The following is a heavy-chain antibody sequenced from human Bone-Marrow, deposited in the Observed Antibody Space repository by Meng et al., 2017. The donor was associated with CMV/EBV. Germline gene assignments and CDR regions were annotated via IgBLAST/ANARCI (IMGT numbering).Heavy chain of an antibody. J-gene: IGHJ6*02. CDR1: GGTFSSYA. CDR3: ARPEDDFWSGYGRNYYYYGMDV. Sequence: SVKVSCKASGGTFSSYAISWVRQAPGQGLEWMGGIIPILGIANYAQKFQGRVTITADKSTSTAYMELSSLRSEDTAVYYCARPEDDFWSGYGRNYYYYGMDVWGQGTTVTVSS. V-gene: IGHV1-69*10. CDR2: IIPILGIA. D-gene: IGHD3-3*01.